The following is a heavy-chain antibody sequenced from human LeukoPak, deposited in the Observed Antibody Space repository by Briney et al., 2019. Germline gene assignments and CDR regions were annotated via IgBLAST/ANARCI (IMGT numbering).Heavy chain of an antibody. D-gene: IGHD3-16*02. CDR2: INHSGNA. V-gene: IGHV4-34*01. Sequence: SETLSLTCAVSGGSFSGYYWTWIRQPPGKGLEWIGEINHSGNANYNPSLKSRVTISLDMSENHFSLKLTSVTAADTAVYYCARIRYDYVWGSYRSSHFDYWGQGTLVTVSS. CDR1: GGSFSGYY. J-gene: IGHJ4*02. CDR3: ARIRYDYVWGSYRSSHFDY.